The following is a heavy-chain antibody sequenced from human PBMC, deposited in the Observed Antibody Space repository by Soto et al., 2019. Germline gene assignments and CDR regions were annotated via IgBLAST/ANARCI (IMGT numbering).Heavy chain of an antibody. Sequence: SETLSLTCMVSGGSISRSSYYWGWIRQPPGKGLEWIGSMSNSGSTYYNPSLKSRVTISGDMSRNQFSLNLSSVTAADTAVYFCASMIRESYYYNYGMDFWGQGTTVTVSS. CDR2: MSNSGST. CDR3: ASMIRESYYYNYGMDF. V-gene: IGHV4-39*01. D-gene: IGHD3-10*01. CDR1: GGSISRSSYY. J-gene: IGHJ6*02.